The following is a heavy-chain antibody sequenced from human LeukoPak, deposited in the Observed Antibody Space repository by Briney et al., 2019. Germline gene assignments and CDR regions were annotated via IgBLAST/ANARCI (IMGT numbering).Heavy chain of an antibody. CDR2: ISSSGSTI. V-gene: IGHV3-48*04. Sequence: PGRSLRLSCAASGFTFSSYGMHWVRQAPGKGLEWVSYISSSGSTIYYADSVKGRFTISRDNAKNSLYLQMNSLGAEDTAVYYCASVDQGAFDIWGQGTMVTVSS. J-gene: IGHJ3*02. D-gene: IGHD5-24*01. CDR1: GFTFSSYG. CDR3: ASVDQGAFDI.